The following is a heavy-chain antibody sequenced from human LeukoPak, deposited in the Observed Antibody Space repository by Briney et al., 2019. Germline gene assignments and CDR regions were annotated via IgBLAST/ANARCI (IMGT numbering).Heavy chain of an antibody. CDR2: ISYDGSNK. J-gene: IGHJ2*01. CDR3: ASLSGNGDYLGQPAYFDL. D-gene: IGHD4-17*01. Sequence: PGGSLRLSCAASGFTFSSYAMHWVRQAPGKGLEWVAVISYDGSNKYYADSVKGRFTISRDNSKNTLYLQVNSLRTEDTAVYYCASLSGNGDYLGQPAYFDLWGRGTLVTVSS. CDR1: GFTFSSYA. V-gene: IGHV3-30*07.